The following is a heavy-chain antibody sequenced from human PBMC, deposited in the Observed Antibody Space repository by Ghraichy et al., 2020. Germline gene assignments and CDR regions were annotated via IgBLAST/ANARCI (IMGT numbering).Heavy chain of an antibody. CDR2: ISNGGSTS. D-gene: IGHD2-21*02. V-gene: IGHV3-23*01. CDR1: GFTFSNSA. CDR3: AKKSPAYCGADCYLDF. J-gene: IGHJ4*02. Sequence: ETLSLTCAASGFTFSNSAMTWVRQAPGKGLEWVSCISNGGSTSDYADSVKGRFTISRDNAKNTLYLQMNSVRAEDTALYYCAKKSPAYCGADCYLDFWGQGTLVTVSA.